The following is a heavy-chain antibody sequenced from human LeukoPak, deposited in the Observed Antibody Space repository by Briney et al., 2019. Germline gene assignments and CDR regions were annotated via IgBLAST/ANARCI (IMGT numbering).Heavy chain of an antibody. Sequence: GGSLRLSCAASGFTLSSYAMSWVRQAPGKGLEWVSAISGSGGSTYYADSVKGRFTISRDNSKNTLYLQMNSLRAEDTAVYYCAKAMVRGVIQRLDYWGQGTLVTVSS. CDR1: GFTLSSYA. J-gene: IGHJ4*02. CDR2: ISGSGGST. CDR3: AKAMVRGVIQRLDY. D-gene: IGHD3-10*01. V-gene: IGHV3-23*01.